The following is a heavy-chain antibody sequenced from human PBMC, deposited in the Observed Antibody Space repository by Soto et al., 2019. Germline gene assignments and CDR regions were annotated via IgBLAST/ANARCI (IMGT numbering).Heavy chain of an antibody. J-gene: IGHJ4*02. CDR1: GGSISSYY. CDR3: AHGMDKFGGVFDY. Sequence: QVQLQESGPGLVKPSETLSLTCTVSGGSISSYYWSWIRQPPGKGLEWIGNIYYSGSTNYNPSLKSRVTISVDTSKNQFSLKLSSVTAADTAVYYGAHGMDKFGGVFDYWGQGTLVTVSS. D-gene: IGHD3-16*01. V-gene: IGHV4-59*01. CDR2: IYYSGST.